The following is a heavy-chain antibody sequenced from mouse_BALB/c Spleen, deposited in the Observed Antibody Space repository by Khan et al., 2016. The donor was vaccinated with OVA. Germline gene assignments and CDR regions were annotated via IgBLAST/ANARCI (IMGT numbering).Heavy chain of an antibody. CDR1: GYTFIRNY. Sequence: QVRLQQSGPEVVKPGASVKMSCKTSGYTFIRNYVHWVKQRPGQGLDWIGWIYPVDGRTKYNEKFKGKTTLTADNSSSIAYMLLSSLTSEDSAIYFCAISYYGSYWYFDVWGAGTTVTVSS. CDR2: IYPVDGRT. J-gene: IGHJ1*01. D-gene: IGHD1-1*01. CDR3: AISYYGSYWYFDV. V-gene: IGHV1S50*01.